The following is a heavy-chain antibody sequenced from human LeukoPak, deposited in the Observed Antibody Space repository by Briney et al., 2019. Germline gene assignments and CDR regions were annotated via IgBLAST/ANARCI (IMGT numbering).Heavy chain of an antibody. CDR1: GFTVSGIY. J-gene: IGHJ4*02. CDR3: ARARVEPGGIGFFDY. CDR2: IYIGGRT. D-gene: IGHD3-16*01. V-gene: IGHV3-53*01. Sequence: RGSLRLSCAPSGFTVSGIYMSWVRQAPGKGLEWVSVIYIGGRTYYADSVKGRCTISRDNSKNTLSLQMNSLRAEDTAVYYCARARVEPGGIGFFDYWGQGTLVIVSS.